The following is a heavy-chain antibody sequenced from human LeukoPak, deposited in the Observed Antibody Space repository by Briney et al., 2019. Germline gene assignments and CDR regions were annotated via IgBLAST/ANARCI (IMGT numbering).Heavy chain of an antibody. J-gene: IGHJ6*02. V-gene: IGHV1-18*01. CDR2: INTDNGNT. D-gene: IGHD3-10*01. CDR1: GYTFNTYG. Sequence: ASVKVSCKASGYTFNTYGISWVRQAPGQRPEWMGWINTDNGNTKYAQKFQGRVTMTTDTSTSTAYMELSSLRSDDTAVYYCARGGGSGSNGMDVWGQGTTVTVSS. CDR3: ARGGGSGSNGMDV.